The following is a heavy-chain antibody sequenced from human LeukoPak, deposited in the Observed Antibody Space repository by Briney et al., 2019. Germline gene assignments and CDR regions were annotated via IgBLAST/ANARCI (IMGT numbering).Heavy chain of an antibody. CDR2: ISYDGRNK. V-gene: IGHV3-30*04. Sequence: GGSLRLSCAASKFTFSSYTMHWVRQAPGKGLDWVAVISYDGRNKYYGDSVKGRFTISRDNSKNSLYLQMNSLRADDTAVYYCVRDFDYWGQGTLVTVSS. J-gene: IGHJ4*02. CDR1: KFTFSSYT. CDR3: VRDFDY.